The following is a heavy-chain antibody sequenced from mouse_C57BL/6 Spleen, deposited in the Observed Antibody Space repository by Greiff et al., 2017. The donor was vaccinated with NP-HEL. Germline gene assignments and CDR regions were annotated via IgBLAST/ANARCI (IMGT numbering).Heavy chain of an antibody. CDR2: IYPGSGST. CDR3: ARGGGWFYYFDY. Sequence: QVQLQQPGAELVKPGASVKMSCKASGYTFTSYWITWVKQRPGQGLEWIGDIYPGSGSTNYNEKFKSKATLTVDTSSSTAYMQLSSLTSEDSAVYYCARGGGWFYYFDYWGQGTTLTVSS. D-gene: IGHD2-3*01. V-gene: IGHV1-55*01. CDR1: GYTFTSYW. J-gene: IGHJ2*01.